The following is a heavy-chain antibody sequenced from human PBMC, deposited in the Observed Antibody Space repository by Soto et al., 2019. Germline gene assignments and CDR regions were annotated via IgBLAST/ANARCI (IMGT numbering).Heavy chain of an antibody. J-gene: IGHJ4*02. D-gene: IGHD3-16*01. CDR3: AREGA. CDR1: GDSISSGGYY. Sequence: QVQLQKSGPGLVKPSQTLSLTCTVSGDSISSGGYYWSWIRQHPGKDLEWIGYIYSTGSTYYTPSLKSRVTISIDTSKNQFSLKLSSVTAADTAVYYCAREGAWGQGTLVTVSS. CDR2: IYSTGST. V-gene: IGHV4-31*03.